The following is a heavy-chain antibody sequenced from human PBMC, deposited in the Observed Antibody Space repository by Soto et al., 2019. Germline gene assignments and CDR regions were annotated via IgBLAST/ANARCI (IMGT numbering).Heavy chain of an antibody. CDR1: GYTFTDYG. CDR3: ARDRYNRGSFDY. V-gene: IGHV1-18*01. Sequence: QVQLVQSGAEVKKPGASVKVSCKASGYTFTDYGITWVRQAPGQGLQWMGWINSYNGVTNNAHSFQGRVSMTTDTPTSTAYLELSSLRSDDTAVYYCARDRYNRGSFDYWGQGSLVTVSS. J-gene: IGHJ4*02. D-gene: IGHD1-1*01. CDR2: INSYNGVT.